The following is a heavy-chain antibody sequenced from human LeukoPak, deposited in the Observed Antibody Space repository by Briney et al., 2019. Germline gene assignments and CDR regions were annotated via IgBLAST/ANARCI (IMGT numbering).Heavy chain of an antibody. J-gene: IGHJ4*02. Sequence: GGSLRLSCAASGFTFSRYYMHWVRQAPGKGLGWVSRINSDESSTNYAGSVKGRVTISRDNAKNTLYLQMNSLKVEDTAVYYCTRVFVGDEYSSSGYWGQGTLVTVSS. CDR3: TRVFVGDEYSSSGY. CDR1: GFTFSRYY. D-gene: IGHD6-13*01. V-gene: IGHV3-74*01. CDR2: INSDESST.